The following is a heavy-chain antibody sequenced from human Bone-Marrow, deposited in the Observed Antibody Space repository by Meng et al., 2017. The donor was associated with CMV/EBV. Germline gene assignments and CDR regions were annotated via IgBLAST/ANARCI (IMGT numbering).Heavy chain of an antibody. J-gene: IGHJ6*02. D-gene: IGHD3-3*01. Sequence: ASVKVSCKASGYTFTSYDINWVRQATGQGLEWMGWMNPNSGNTGYAQKFQGRVTITRNTSISTAYMELSSLRSEDTAVYYCARERGINSDFWSGFRLGYYYGMDVWGQGTTVPVPS. CDR3: ARERGINSDFWSGFRLGYYYGMDV. CDR2: MNPNSGNT. CDR1: GYTFTSYD. V-gene: IGHV1-8*03.